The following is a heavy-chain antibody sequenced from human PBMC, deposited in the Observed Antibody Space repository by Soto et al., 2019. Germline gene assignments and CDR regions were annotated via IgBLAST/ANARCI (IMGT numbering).Heavy chain of an antibody. J-gene: IGHJ3*02. CDR3: AAVGGTYYDYVWGSYRPSAFDI. CDR1: GFTFTSSA. Sequence: SVKVSCKASGFTFTSSAVQWVRQARGQRLEWIGWIVVGSGNTNYAQKFQERVTITRDMSTSKAYMELSSLRSEDTAVYYCAAVGGTYYDYVWGSYRPSAFDIWGQGTMVTVSS. V-gene: IGHV1-58*01. CDR2: IVVGSGNT. D-gene: IGHD3-16*02.